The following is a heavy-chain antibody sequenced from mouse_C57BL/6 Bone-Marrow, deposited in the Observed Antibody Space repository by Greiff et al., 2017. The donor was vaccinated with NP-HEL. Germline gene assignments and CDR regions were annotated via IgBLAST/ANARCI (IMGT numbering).Heavy chain of an antibody. D-gene: IGHD2-4*01. Sequence: EVHLVESEGGLVQPGSSMKLSCTASGFTFSDYYMAWVRQVPEKGLEWVANINYDGSSTYYLDSLKSRFIISRDNAKNILYLQMSSLKSEDTATYYCARGRVYYDYDGYFDVWGTGTTVTVSS. CDR2: INYDGSST. CDR3: ARGRVYYDYDGYFDV. V-gene: IGHV5-16*01. J-gene: IGHJ1*03. CDR1: GFTFSDYY.